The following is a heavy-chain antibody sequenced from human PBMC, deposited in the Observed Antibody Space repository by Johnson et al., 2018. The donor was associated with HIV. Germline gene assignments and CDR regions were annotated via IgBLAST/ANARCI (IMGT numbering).Heavy chain of an antibody. CDR1: GFTFDDYA. V-gene: IGHV3-9*01. Sequence: QLVESGGGLVQPGRSLRLSCAASGFTFDDYAMHWVRQAPGKGLEWVSGISWNSGSIGYADSVKGRFTISRDNAKNSLYLQMNSLRAEDTALYYCARVQLLADDVFNIWGQGTMVTVSS. CDR2: ISWNSGSI. J-gene: IGHJ3*02. CDR3: ARVQLLADDVFNI. D-gene: IGHD3-10*01.